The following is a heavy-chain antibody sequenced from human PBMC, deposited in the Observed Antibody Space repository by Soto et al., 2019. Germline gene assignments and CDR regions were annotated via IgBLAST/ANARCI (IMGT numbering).Heavy chain of an antibody. Sequence: ASVKVSCKVSGYTLTELSMHWVRQAPGKGLEWMGGFDPEDGETIYAQKFQGRVTMTEDTSTDTAYMELSSLRSEDTAVYYCATGQRYCSSTSCHLDAFDIWGQGTMVTVSS. CDR3: ATGQRYCSSTSCHLDAFDI. CDR2: FDPEDGET. V-gene: IGHV1-24*01. J-gene: IGHJ3*02. D-gene: IGHD2-2*01. CDR1: GYTLTELS.